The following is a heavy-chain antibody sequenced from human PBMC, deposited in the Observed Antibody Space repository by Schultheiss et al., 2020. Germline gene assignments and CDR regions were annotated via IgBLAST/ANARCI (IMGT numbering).Heavy chain of an antibody. Sequence: SETLSLTCTVSGGSISSGGYYWSWIRQPPGKGLEWIGYIYYSGSTNYNPSLKSRVTISVDTSKNQFSLKLSSVTAADTAVYYCARMDRDTAESYMDVWGKGTTVTVSS. CDR3: ARMDRDTAESYMDV. D-gene: IGHD5-18*01. CDR2: IYYSGST. V-gene: IGHV4-61*08. J-gene: IGHJ6*03. CDR1: GGSISSGGYY.